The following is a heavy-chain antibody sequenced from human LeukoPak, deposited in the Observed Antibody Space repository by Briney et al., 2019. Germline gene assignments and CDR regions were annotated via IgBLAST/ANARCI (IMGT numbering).Heavy chain of an antibody. CDR3: ARDLSQYYYDSSGPWDY. Sequence: PGRSLRLSCAASGFTFSSYGMEWVRQAPGKGLEWVAVIWYDGSNKYYADSVKGRFTISRDNSKNTLYLQMNSLRAEDTAVYYCARDLSQYYYDSSGPWDYWGQGTLVTVSS. J-gene: IGHJ4*02. V-gene: IGHV3-33*01. CDR1: GFTFSSYG. D-gene: IGHD3-22*01. CDR2: IWYDGSNK.